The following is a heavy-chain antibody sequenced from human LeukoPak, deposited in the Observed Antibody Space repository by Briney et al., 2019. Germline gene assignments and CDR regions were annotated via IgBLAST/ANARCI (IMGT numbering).Heavy chain of an antibody. D-gene: IGHD3-22*01. Sequence: ASVKVSCKASGYTFTSYGISWVRQAPGQGLEWMGWISAYNGNTNYAQKLQGRVTMTTDTSTSTAYMELRSLRSDDTAVYYCARDEARYSSGYYPNWFDPWGQGTLVTVPS. J-gene: IGHJ5*02. CDR2: ISAYNGNT. V-gene: IGHV1-18*01. CDR1: GYTFTSYG. CDR3: ARDEARYSSGYYPNWFDP.